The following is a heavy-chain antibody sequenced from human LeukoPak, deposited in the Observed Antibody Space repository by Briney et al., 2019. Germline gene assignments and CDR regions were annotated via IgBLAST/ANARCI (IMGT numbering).Heavy chain of an antibody. Sequence: SVKVSCKASGGTFLSYAINWVRQAPGQGLEWMGGIIPIFGKATYAQNFQGRLTITADESTSPAYMELSRLRSEDTAMFYCARSPTTVTTLDYWGQGTLVTVSS. CDR1: GGTFLSYA. V-gene: IGHV1-69*13. CDR2: IIPIFGKA. J-gene: IGHJ4*02. CDR3: ARSPTTVTTLDY. D-gene: IGHD4-11*01.